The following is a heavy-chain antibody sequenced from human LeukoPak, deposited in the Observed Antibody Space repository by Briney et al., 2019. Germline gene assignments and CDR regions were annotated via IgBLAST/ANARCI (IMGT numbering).Heavy chain of an antibody. Sequence: GGSLRLSGAVSGFTVTNNYMSWVRQAPGKGLEWVSVFYVGGATYYADSVKGRFTISRDNSENTLYLQMKSLRAEDTAVYYCARGYGYNFFDFGGQGTLVTVSS. CDR2: FYVGGAT. CDR1: GFTVTNNY. D-gene: IGHD5-24*01. J-gene: IGHJ4*02. V-gene: IGHV3-53*01. CDR3: ARGYGYNFFDF.